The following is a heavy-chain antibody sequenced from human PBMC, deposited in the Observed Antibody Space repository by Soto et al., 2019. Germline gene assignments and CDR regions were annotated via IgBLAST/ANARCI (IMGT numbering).Heavy chain of an antibody. CDR3: ARDRGITMVRGAPGY. Sequence: GASVKVSCKASGYTFTSYGISWVRQAPGQGLEWMGWISAYNGNTNYAQKLQGRVTMTTDTSTSTAYMELRSLRSDDTAVYYCARDRGITMVRGAPGYWGQGTLVTVYS. CDR2: ISAYNGNT. V-gene: IGHV1-18*01. D-gene: IGHD3-10*01. CDR1: GYTFTSYG. J-gene: IGHJ4*02.